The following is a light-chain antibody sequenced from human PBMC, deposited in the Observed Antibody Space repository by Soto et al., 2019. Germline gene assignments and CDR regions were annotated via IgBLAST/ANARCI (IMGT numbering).Light chain of an antibody. CDR2: GAS. J-gene: IGKJ1*01. CDR3: QQFASSPLT. V-gene: IGKV3-20*01. CDR1: QSVSSSY. Sequence: EIVLTQSPGTLSLSPGERATLSCRASQSVSSSYLAWYQQKPGQAPRLLIYGASSRATGIPDRFSGSGSGTDFTLTISRLEPEDFAVYYCQQFASSPLTFGQVT.